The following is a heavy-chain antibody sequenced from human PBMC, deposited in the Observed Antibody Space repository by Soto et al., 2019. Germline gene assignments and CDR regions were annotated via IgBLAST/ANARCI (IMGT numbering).Heavy chain of an antibody. CDR1: GGSISSGDYY. J-gene: IGHJ4*02. V-gene: IGHV4-30-4*01. CDR3: ARDPKYYYDSSSY. CDR2: IYYSGST. Sequence: SETLSLTCTVSGGSISSGDYYWSWIRQPPGKGLEWIGYIYYSGSTYYNPSLKSRVTISVDTSKNQFSLKLSSVTAADTAVYYCARDPKYYYDSSSYWGQGTLVTVSS. D-gene: IGHD3-22*01.